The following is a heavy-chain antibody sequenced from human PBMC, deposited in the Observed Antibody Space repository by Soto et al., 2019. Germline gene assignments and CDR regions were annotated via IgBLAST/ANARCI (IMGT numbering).Heavy chain of an antibody. D-gene: IGHD3-3*01. V-gene: IGHV1-58*01. CDR1: GFTFTSSA. CDR3: AGTINVLLFLEWLTPSSPYYYYGMDV. J-gene: IGHJ6*02. CDR2: IVVGSGNT. Sequence: GASVKVSCKASGFTFTSSAVQWVRQARGQRLEWIGWIVVGSGNTNYAQKFQERVTITRDMSTSTAYMELSSLRSEDTAVYYCAGTINVLLFLEWLTPSSPYYYYGMDVWGQGTTVTVSS.